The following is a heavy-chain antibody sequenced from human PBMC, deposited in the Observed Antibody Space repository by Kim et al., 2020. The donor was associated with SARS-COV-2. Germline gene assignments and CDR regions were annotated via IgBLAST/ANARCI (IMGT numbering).Heavy chain of an antibody. V-gene: IGHV1-18*01. D-gene: IGHD1-26*01. CDR3: ARTNSGSYYPFDY. J-gene: IGHJ4*02. Sequence: YAQKLQGRVTMTTDTSTSTAYMELRSLRSDDTAVYYCARTNSGSYYPFDYWGQGTLVTVSS.